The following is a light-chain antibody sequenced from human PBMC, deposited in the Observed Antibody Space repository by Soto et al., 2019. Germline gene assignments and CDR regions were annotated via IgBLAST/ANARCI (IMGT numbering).Light chain of an antibody. J-gene: IGLJ2*01. Sequence: QTVVTQPPSASVNPGQRVTISCSGSSSNIGSNYVYWYQQLPGTAPKLHIYRKNQRPSGVPDRFSGSQSGTSASLAISGLRSEDEADYFCASWDDSLSGMVFGGGTKLTVL. CDR2: RKN. CDR1: SSNIGSNY. CDR3: ASWDDSLSGMV. V-gene: IGLV1-47*01.